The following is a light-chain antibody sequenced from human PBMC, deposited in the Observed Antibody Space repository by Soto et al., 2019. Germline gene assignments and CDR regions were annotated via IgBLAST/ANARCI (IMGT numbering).Light chain of an antibody. V-gene: IGKV4-1*01. CDR2: WAS. Sequence: IVMTQSPDSLAVSLGERATIKCKSSQSVIYSVNNKNCLAWYQQKPGQPPKLLIYWASTRESGVPDRFSGSGSGTDFTLTISRLEPEDSAVYYCQFYGSSLITFGQGTRLEIK. CDR1: QSVIYSVNNKNC. J-gene: IGKJ5*01. CDR3: QFYGSSLIT.